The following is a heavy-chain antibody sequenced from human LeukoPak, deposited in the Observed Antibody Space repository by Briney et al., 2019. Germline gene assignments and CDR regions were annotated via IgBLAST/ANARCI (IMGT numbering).Heavy chain of an antibody. D-gene: IGHD3-10*01. J-gene: IGHJ4*02. V-gene: IGHV3-7*05. Sequence: GGSLRLSCAASGFTFSTNWMSWVRQAPGKGLEWVANIKQDGSGKYYVDSVKGRFTISRDNAKNSLYLQMNSLRAEDTAVYYCASQYYGQFDYWGQGTLVTVSS. CDR3: ASQYYGQFDY. CDR1: GFTFSTNW. CDR2: IKQDGSGK.